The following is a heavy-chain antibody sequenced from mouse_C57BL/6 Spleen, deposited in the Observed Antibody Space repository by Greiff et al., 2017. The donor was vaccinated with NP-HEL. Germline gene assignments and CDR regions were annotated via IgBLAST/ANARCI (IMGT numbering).Heavy chain of an antibody. V-gene: IGHV14-3*01. D-gene: IGHD1-1*01. CDR1: GFNIKNTY. J-gene: IGHJ3*01. CDR3: ARYYGSRPQAWFAY. CDR2: IDPANGNT. Sequence: VQLQQSVAELVRPGASVKLSCTASGFNIKNTYMHWVKQRPEQGLEWIGRIDPANGNTKYAPKFQGKATITADTSSNTAYLQLSSLASEDTSIYYCARYYGSRPQAWFAYWGQGTLVTVSA.